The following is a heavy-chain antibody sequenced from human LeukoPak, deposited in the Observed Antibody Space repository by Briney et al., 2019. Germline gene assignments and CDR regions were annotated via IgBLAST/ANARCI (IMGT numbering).Heavy chain of an antibody. D-gene: IGHD5-18*01. CDR1: GYSFTSYW. Sequence: GESLKISCKGSGYSFTSYWIGWVRQMPGKGLEWMGIINPNDSDTRYSPSFQGQVTISTNKSISTAYLRWSSLKASDTAMYYCARTNGYSYGFDYWGQGTLVTVSS. J-gene: IGHJ4*02. CDR2: INPNDSDT. V-gene: IGHV5-51*01. CDR3: ARTNGYSYGFDY.